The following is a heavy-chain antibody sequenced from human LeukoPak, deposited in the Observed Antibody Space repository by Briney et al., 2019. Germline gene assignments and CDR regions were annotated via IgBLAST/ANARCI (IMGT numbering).Heavy chain of an antibody. D-gene: IGHD1-26*01. Sequence: ASLKVSCKASGYTLTNYGISWVRQAPGQGLEWMGWISAHNGVTKYAQSLQGRVTMTTDTSTTTAYMELRSLRSDDTAVYYCATNLGGGSYYDYWGQGTLVTVSS. CDR3: ATNLGGGSYYDY. V-gene: IGHV1-18*01. CDR1: GYTLTNYG. CDR2: ISAHNGVT. J-gene: IGHJ4*02.